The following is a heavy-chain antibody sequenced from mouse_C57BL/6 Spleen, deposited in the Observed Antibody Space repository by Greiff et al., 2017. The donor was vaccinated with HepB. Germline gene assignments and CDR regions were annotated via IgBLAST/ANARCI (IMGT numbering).Heavy chain of an antibody. CDR3: ARSRDPDGNPFDY. CDR1: GYAFSSYW. J-gene: IGHJ2*01. CDR2: IYPGDGDT. V-gene: IGHV1-80*01. Sequence: VQLQQSGAELVKPGASVKISCKASGYAFSSYWMNWVKQRPGKGLEWIGQIYPGDGDTNYNGKFKGKAALTADKSSSTAYMQLSSLTSEDSAVYFCARSRDPDGNPFDYWGQGTTLTVSS. D-gene: IGHD2-1*01.